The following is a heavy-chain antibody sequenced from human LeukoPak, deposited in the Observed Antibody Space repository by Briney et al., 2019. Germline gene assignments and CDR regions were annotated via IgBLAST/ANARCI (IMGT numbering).Heavy chain of an antibody. CDR3: AKEWRSGWSSFDY. J-gene: IGHJ4*02. CDR2: IRYDGSNK. V-gene: IGHV3-30*02. D-gene: IGHD6-19*01. CDR1: GFTFSSYG. Sequence: GGSLRLSCAASGFTFSSYGMHWVRQAPGKGLEWVAFIRYDGSNKYYADSVKGRFTISRDNSKNTLYLQMNSLRAEDTALYYCAKEWRSGWSSFDYWGQGTLVTVSS.